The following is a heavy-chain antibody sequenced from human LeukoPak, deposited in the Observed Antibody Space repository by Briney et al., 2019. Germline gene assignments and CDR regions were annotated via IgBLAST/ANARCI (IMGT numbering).Heavy chain of an antibody. CDR1: GYTFTSYD. CDR2: MNPNSGNT. J-gene: IGHJ4*02. CDR3: ASPSVSSSPYYFDY. D-gene: IGHD6-13*01. Sequence: GASVKVSCKAPGYTFTSYDINWVRQATGQGLEWMGWMNPNSGNTGYAQKFQGRVTMTRNTSISTAYMELSSLRSEDTAVYYCASPSVSSSPYYFDYWGQGTLVTVSS. V-gene: IGHV1-8*01.